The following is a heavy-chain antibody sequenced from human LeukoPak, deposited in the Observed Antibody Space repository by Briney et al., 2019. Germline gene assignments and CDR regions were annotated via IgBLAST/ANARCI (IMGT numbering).Heavy chain of an antibody. V-gene: IGHV4-39*07. CDR1: GGSISSSSYY. CDR2: IYYRGST. J-gene: IGHJ6*03. Sequence: SETLSLTCTISGGSISSSSYYWGWIRQPPGKGLEWIGSIYYRGSTYYNPSLKSRVTISVDTSKNEFSLKLGSVTAADTAVYYCARVYYYYYYMDVWGKGTTVTVSS. CDR3: ARVYYYYYYMDV.